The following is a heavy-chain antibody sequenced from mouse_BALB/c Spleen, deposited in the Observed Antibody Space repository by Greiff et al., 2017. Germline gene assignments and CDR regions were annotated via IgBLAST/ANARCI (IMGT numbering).Heavy chain of an antibody. V-gene: IGHV2-6-7*01. CDR1: GFSLTGYG. J-gene: IGHJ4*01. Sequence: VQLQQSGPGLVAPSQSLSITCTVSGFSLTGYGVNWVRQPPGKGLEWLGMIWGDGSTDYNSALKSRLSISKDNSKSQVFLKMNSLQTDDTARYYCAREGTTATYFYYYAMDYWGQGTSVTVSS. CDR3: AREGTTATYFYYYAMDY. CDR2: IWGDGST. D-gene: IGHD1-2*01.